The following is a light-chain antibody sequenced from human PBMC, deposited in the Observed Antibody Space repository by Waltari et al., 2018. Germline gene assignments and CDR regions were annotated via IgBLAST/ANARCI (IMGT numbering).Light chain of an antibody. J-gene: IGKJ3*01. Sequence: DIVMTQTPLSLPVTPGEPASISCRSSQSLLHSDGYTYLDWYLQKPGQSPQLFIYLGSKRASGVPDRLSGSGSGNDFTLKISRVEAEDVGVYYCMQGTQLPFTFGPGTKLDIK. CDR1: QSLLHSDGYTY. V-gene: IGKV2-40*01. CDR2: LGS. CDR3: MQGTQLPFT.